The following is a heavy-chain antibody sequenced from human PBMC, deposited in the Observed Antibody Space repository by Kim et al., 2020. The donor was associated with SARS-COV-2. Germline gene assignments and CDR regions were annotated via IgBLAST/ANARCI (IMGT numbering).Heavy chain of an antibody. J-gene: IGHJ4*02. D-gene: IGHD4-17*01. CDR3: TFRPADYGDYAGGLDY. CDR2: TIPMFDIT. V-gene: IGHV1-69*13. Sequence: SVKVSCKASGDSLRKYAINWVRQAHGQGLEWMGGTIPMFDITKFAQKVQDRLTISADESTRTVYMELSSLRSEDTALYYCTFRPADYGDYAGGLDYWGQGTQVPLSS. CDR1: GDSLRKYA.